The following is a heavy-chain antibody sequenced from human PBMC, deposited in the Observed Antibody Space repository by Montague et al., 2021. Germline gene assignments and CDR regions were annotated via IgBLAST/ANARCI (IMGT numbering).Heavy chain of an antibody. Sequence: SLRLSCAASGLTFDNCAMTWVRQAPGKGLEWVSGISASRNNISYADSVKGRVTISRDNSKNTLYLQMRDLRAEDTAVYYCARDRRGGTYFDYWGQGTLVTVSS. CDR3: ARDRRGGTYFDY. J-gene: IGHJ4*02. CDR1: GLTFDNCA. V-gene: IGHV3-23*01. CDR2: ISASRNNI. D-gene: IGHD1-26*01.